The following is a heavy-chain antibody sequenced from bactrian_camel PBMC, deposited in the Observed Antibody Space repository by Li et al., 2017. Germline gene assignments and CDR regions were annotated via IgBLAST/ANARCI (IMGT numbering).Heavy chain of an antibody. J-gene: IGHJ4*01. CDR3: AATPSGSSRYPLRSRQYNY. V-gene: IGHV3S40*01. D-gene: IGHD6*01. Sequence: VQLVESGGGLVQPGGSLRLSCVASGFTVSAYAMSWVRQAPGKGLEWVSSIKIGDGSTYYADSVKGRFTISRDNTKNTVYLQLNNVQPEDTAMYYCAATPSGSSRYPLRSRQYNYWGQGTQVTVS. CDR1: GFTVSAYA. CDR2: IKIGDGST.